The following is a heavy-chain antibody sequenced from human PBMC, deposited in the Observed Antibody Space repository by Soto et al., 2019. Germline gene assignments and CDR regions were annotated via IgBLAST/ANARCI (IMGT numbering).Heavy chain of an antibody. CDR3: ARMCSDRTSFAVDP. J-gene: IGHJ5*02. D-gene: IGHD2-8*01. V-gene: IGHV4-59*02. CDR1: GASVSHGY. CDR2: MYFAGSF. Sequence: QMQLQASGPGLVKPSETLSLTCNVSGASVSHGYWSWIRQPPGKGLEWIGFMYFAGSFNYNPSLPRRGTIPVATSKNQFSIKLPSVAASDPAAYHCARMCSDRTSFAVDPWGHGALVTVS.